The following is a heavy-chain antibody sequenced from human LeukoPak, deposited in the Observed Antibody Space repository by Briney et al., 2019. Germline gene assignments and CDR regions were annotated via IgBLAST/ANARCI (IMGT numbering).Heavy chain of an antibody. V-gene: IGHV4-30-4*01. J-gene: IGHJ5*02. Sequence: SETLSLTCTVSGGSLSSGDYYWSWIRQPPGKGLEWIGYIYYSGSTYYNPSLKSRVTISVDTSKNQFSLKLSSVTAADTAVYYCAREGVESYSNYGNWFDPWGQGTLVTVSS. CDR2: IYYSGST. D-gene: IGHD4-11*01. CDR1: GGSLSSGDYY. CDR3: AREGVESYSNYGNWFDP.